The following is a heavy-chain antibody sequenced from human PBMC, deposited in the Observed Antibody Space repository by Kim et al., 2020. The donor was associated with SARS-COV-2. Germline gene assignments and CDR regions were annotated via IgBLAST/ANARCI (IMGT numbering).Heavy chain of an antibody. D-gene: IGHD6-13*01. CDR1: GYTFTSYD. CDR3: ARMVAAAGNWFDP. CDR2: MNPNSGNT. V-gene: IGHV1-8*01. Sequence: ASVKVSCKASGYTFTSYDINWVRQATGQGLEWMGWMNPNSGNTGYAQKFQGRVTMTRNTSISTAYMALRSLRSEDTAVYYCARMVAAAGNWFDPWGQGTLVTVSS. J-gene: IGHJ5*02.